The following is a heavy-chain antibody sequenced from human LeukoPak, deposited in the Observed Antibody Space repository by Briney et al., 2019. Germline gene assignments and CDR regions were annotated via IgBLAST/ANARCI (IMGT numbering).Heavy chain of an antibody. CDR3: ARDRVDVVVVPAAMGEDYGMDV. CDR2: ISSSSSYT. V-gene: IGHV3-11*05. CDR1: GFTFSDYY. J-gene: IGHJ6*02. Sequence: GGSLRLSCAASGFTFSDYYMSWIRQAPGKGLEWVSSISSSSSYTNYADSVKGRFTISRNNAKNSLYLQMNSLRAEDTAVYYCARDRVDVVVVPAAMGEDYGMDVWDQGTTVTVSS. D-gene: IGHD2-2*03.